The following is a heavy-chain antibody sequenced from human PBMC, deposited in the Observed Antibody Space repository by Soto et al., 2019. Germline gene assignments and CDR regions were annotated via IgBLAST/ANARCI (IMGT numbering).Heavy chain of an antibody. CDR3: ARDPTVTTTAFDY. CDR2: ISSSSSYI. D-gene: IGHD4-17*01. J-gene: IGHJ4*02. V-gene: IGHV3-21*01. CDR1: GFTFSSYS. Sequence: EVQLVESGGGLVKPGGSLSLSCAASGFTFSSYSMNWVRQAPGKGLEWVSSISSSSSYIYYADSVKGRFTISRDNAKNSLYLQMNSLRAEDTAVYYCARDPTVTTTAFDYWGQGTLVTVSS.